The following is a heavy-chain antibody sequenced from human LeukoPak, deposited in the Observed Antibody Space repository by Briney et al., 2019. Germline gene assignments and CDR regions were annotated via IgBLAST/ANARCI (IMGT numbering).Heavy chain of an antibody. J-gene: IGHJ4*02. CDR2: IRYDGSNK. V-gene: IGHV3-30*02. CDR1: GFTFSSYG. Sequence: GGSLRLSCAASGFTFSSYGMHWVRQAPGKGLEWVAFIRYDGSNKYYADSVKGRFTISRDNSKNTLYLQMNSLRAEDTAVYYCVKRDGSGSSNYFDYWGQGTLVTVSS. CDR3: VKRDGSGSSNYFDY. D-gene: IGHD3-10*01.